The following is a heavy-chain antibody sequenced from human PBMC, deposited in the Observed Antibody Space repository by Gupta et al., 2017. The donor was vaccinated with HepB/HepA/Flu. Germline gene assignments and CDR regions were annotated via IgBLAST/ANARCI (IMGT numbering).Heavy chain of an antibody. CDR3: ATLASRYSYDNSGYYPFDN. CDR2: FDPGNGKT. Sequence: QLVQSGAEVKKAGASVKVSCKVSGHSLSELSIHWVRQAPGKGLQWMGGFDPGNGKTIYLQNFQGRVTMTEDRPRDTAYMELSSLTSEDTAVYYCATLASRYSYDNSGYYPFDNWGQGTLVTVSS. CDR1: GHSLSELS. D-gene: IGHD3-22*01. V-gene: IGHV1-24*01. J-gene: IGHJ4*02.